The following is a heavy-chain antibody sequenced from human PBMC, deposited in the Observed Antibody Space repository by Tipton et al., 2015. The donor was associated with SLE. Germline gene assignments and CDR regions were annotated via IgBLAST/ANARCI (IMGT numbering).Heavy chain of an antibody. J-gene: IGHJ4*02. Sequence: TLSLTCNVSGYPINRGYSWGWIRQPPGKGLEWIGRIYHSGSTYYSPSLKNRVTISIDRSKNQFSLNLSSVTAADTAVYFCARDPTGDKGYWGQGTLVTVSS. CDR2: IYHSGST. D-gene: IGHD7-27*01. V-gene: IGHV4-38-2*02. CDR1: GYPINRGYS. CDR3: ARDPTGDKGY.